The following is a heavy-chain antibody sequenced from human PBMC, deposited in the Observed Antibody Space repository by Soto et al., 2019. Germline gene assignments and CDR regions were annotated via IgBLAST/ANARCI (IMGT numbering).Heavy chain of an antibody. CDR3: ARGDYVDY. J-gene: IGHJ4*02. CDR1: GFTFSSYS. V-gene: IGHV3-23*01. CDR2: ISGSGGTT. Sequence: GGSLRLSCAASGFTFSSYSMSWVRQAPGKGLEWVSSISGSGGTTYYADYVKGRATISRDNSKNMLYLQMYSLRDEDTAVYYCARGDYVDYWGQGTLVTVSS.